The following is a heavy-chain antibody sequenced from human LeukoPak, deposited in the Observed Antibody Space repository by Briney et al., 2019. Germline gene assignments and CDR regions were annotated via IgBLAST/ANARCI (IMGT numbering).Heavy chain of an antibody. CDR1: GFTFSSYE. V-gene: IGHV3-48*03. CDR2: ISSSGSTI. Sequence: VGFLRLSCAASGFTFSSYEMNWVRQAPGKGLEWVSYISSSGSTIYYADSVKGRFTISRDNAKNSLYLQMNSLRAEDTAVYYCARAFVDWGFDYWGQGTLVTVSS. CDR3: ARAFVDWGFDY. J-gene: IGHJ4*02. D-gene: IGHD7-27*01.